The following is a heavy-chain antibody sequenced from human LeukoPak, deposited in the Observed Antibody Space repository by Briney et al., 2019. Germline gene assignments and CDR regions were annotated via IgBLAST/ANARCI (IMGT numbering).Heavy chain of an antibody. D-gene: IGHD3-9*01. CDR1: GCSISDYY. J-gene: IGHJ4*02. Sequence: PSETLSVTCKASGCSISDYYLGWVRQPPGKELEWIGYIYYRESADYNSFLKSRVTISIAASKNKCSVRLSSVSASDTAVFYCAGCNYHFLAGYGLWGQGTLVTVSS. CDR3: AGCNYHFLAGYGL. CDR2: IYYRESA. V-gene: IGHV4-59*01.